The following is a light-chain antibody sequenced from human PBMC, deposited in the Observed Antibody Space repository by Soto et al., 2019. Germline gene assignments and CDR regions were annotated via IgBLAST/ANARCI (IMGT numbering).Light chain of an antibody. V-gene: IGLV1-44*01. CDR3: ASWDASLNGRV. Sequence: QPVLTQPPSASGTPGQRVTISCSGGSSNIGSNTVHWYQQLPGTAPKLLIFSNDQRPSGFPDRFSGSKSGTSASLAISGPRSEAEADYYCASWDASLNGRVFGTGTKLTVL. CDR2: SND. CDR1: SSNIGSNT. J-gene: IGLJ1*01.